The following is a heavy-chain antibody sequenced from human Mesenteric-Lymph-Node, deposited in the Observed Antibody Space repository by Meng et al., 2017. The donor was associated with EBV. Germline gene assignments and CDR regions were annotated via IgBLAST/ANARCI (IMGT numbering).Heavy chain of an antibody. V-gene: IGHV1-8*01. CDR1: GYTFSSYD. J-gene: IGHJ4*02. CDR3: ASSPGGNAASFDY. Sequence: VQLVQSGAEVKKSGASVKVSCKASGYTFSSYDINWVRQAPGQGLEWVGWMNPNSGDTGFAQKFQGRVTLTRDTSISTAYLEVSSLRSEDTAVYYCASSPGGNAASFDYWGQGTLVTVSS. D-gene: IGHD4-23*01. CDR2: MNPNSGDT.